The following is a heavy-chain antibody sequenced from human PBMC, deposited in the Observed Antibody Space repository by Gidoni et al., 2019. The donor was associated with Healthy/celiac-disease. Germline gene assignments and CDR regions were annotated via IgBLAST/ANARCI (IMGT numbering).Heavy chain of an antibody. D-gene: IGHD3-3*01. Sequence: QVQLQQWGAGLLKPSETLSLPCAVYGGSFSGYYWSWIRQPPGKGLEWIGEINHSGSTNYNPSLKSRVTISVDTSKNQFSLKLSSVTAADTAVYYCARRRLGWSSSEFDLWGRGTLVTVSS. V-gene: IGHV4-34*01. CDR2: INHSGST. J-gene: IGHJ2*01. CDR1: GGSFSGYY. CDR3: ARRRLGWSSSEFDL.